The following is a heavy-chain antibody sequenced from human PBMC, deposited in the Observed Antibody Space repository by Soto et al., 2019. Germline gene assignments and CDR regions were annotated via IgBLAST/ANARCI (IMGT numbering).Heavy chain of an antibody. CDR1: GFSLSTSGMR. J-gene: IGHJ4*02. CDR2: IDWDDDK. D-gene: IGHD2-2*01. V-gene: IGHV2-70*04. CDR3: ARLYCSSTSCYLDY. Sequence: SGPTLEPTQTLTLTCTFSGFSLSTSGMRVSWIRQPPGKALEWLARIDWDDDKFYSTSLKTRLTISKDTSKNQVVLTMTNMDPVDTATYYCARLYCSSTSCYLDYWGQGTLVTVSS.